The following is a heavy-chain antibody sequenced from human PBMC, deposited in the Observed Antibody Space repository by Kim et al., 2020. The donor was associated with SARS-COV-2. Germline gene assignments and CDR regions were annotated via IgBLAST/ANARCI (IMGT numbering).Heavy chain of an antibody. D-gene: IGHD2-15*01. V-gene: IGHV3-53*01. Sequence: SGGSTQYADSVGGRFTISRDKSKNTLYRQMNSLRVEDTAVYYCVRDALLIYWGQGTLVTVSS. CDR3: VRDALLIY. CDR2: SGGST. J-gene: IGHJ4*02.